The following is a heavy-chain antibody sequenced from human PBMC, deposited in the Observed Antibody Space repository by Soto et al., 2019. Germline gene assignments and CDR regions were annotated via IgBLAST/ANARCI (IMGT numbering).Heavy chain of an antibody. J-gene: IGHJ4*02. V-gene: IGHV3-49*04. Sequence: SLRLSCAASGFSFGGYDLSWVRQAPGKGLEWVGSIRGKGYDGTTENAASLKGRFSISRDDSKSIAYLQMSILKTEDTPVYYCARDRIAADLPDFDYWGQGTLGTVSS. D-gene: IGHD6-13*01. CDR2: IRGKGYDGTT. CDR1: GFSFGGYD. CDR3: ARDRIAADLPDFDY.